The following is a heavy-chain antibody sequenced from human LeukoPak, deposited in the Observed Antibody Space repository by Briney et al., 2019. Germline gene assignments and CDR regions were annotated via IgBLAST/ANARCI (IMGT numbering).Heavy chain of an antibody. V-gene: IGHV3-23*01. D-gene: IGHD1-14*01. Sequence: GGSLRLSCAASGFTFSSYAMSWVRQAPGKGLEWVSAIIGSGGSTYYADSVKGRFTISRDNSKNTLYLQMNSLRAEDTAVYYCAKVRVTPLDYYGTQRYYGMDVWGQGTTVTVSS. J-gene: IGHJ6*02. CDR3: AKVRVTPLDYYGTQRYYGMDV. CDR1: GFTFSSYA. CDR2: IIGSGGST.